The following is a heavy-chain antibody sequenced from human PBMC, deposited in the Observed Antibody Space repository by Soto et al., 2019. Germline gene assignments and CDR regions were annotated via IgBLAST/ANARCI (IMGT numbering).Heavy chain of an antibody. J-gene: IGHJ4*02. D-gene: IGHD2-2*01. CDR3: ATDPHRYCSSTSCYGY. Sequence: QVQLVQSGAEVKKPGASVKVSCKVSGYTLTELSMHWVRQAPGKGLEWMGGFDPEDGETIYAQQCQGRVTMTEDTSTDTAYMELSSLRSEDTAVYYCATDPHRYCSSTSCYGYWGQGTLVTVSS. V-gene: IGHV1-24*01. CDR1: GYTLTELS. CDR2: FDPEDGET.